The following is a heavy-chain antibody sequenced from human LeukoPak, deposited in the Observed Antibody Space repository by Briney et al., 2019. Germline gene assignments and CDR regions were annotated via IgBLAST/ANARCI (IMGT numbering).Heavy chain of an antibody. Sequence: GASVKVSCKASGYTFTSYYMHWVRQAPGQGLEWMGIINPSGGSTSYAQKFQGRVTMTRDMSTSTVCMELSSLRSEDTAVYYCASDFWSGENAFDIWGQGTMVTVSS. CDR2: INPSGGST. CDR3: ASDFWSGENAFDI. D-gene: IGHD3-3*01. J-gene: IGHJ3*02. CDR1: GYTFTSYY. V-gene: IGHV1-46*01.